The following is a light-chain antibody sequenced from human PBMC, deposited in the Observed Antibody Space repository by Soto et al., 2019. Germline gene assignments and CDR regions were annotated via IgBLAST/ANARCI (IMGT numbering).Light chain of an antibody. CDR1: SSNIGSNY. J-gene: IGLJ2*01. CDR3: AAWDDSLSGQGV. Sequence: QSVLTQPPSASGTPGQRVTISCSGSSSNIGSNYVYWYQQLPGTAPKLLIYRNNQRPSGVPDRFSGSKSGTSASLAISGLWSEDEADYYCAAWDDSLSGQGVFGGGTKVTVL. V-gene: IGLV1-47*03. CDR2: RNN.